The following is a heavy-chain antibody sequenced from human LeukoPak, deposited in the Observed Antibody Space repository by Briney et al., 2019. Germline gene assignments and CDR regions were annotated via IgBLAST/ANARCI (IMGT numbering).Heavy chain of an antibody. V-gene: IGHV3-21*01. CDR1: GFTFSSYS. D-gene: IGHD2-2*02. CDR3: ARDRIPAAITGDAFDI. CDR2: ISSSSSYI. J-gene: IGHJ3*02. Sequence: GGSLRLSCAASGFTFSSYSMNWVRQASGKGLEWVSSISSSSSYIYYADSVKGRFTISRDNAKNSLYLQMNSLRAEDTAVYYCARDRIPAAITGDAFDIWGQGTMVTVSS.